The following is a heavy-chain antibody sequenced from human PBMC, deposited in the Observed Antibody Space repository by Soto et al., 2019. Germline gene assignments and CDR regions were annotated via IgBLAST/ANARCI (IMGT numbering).Heavy chain of an antibody. Sequence: ASVKVSCKASGYTFTSYAMHWVRQAPGQRLEWMGWINAGNGNTKYSQKFQGRVTITRDTSASTAYIELSSLRSEDTAVYYCARGKAGYYDFWSGYPGPLDYWGQGTLVTVSS. D-gene: IGHD3-3*01. CDR2: INAGNGNT. CDR1: GYTFTSYA. J-gene: IGHJ4*02. CDR3: ARGKAGYYDFWSGYPGPLDY. V-gene: IGHV1-3*01.